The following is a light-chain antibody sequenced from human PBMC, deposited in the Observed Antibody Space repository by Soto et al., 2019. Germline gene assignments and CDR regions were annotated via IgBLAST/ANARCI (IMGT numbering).Light chain of an antibody. CDR1: QSVSNN. V-gene: IGKV3-15*01. J-gene: IGKJ5*01. CDR3: QQYNDWPPAIT. CDR2: GAS. Sequence: EIGLTQSPGTLSLSPGERATLSCRAMQSVSNNLAWCQQKPGRAPRLLLYGASNRANGIPARFSGSGSGTEFILTISSLQSEDFAVYYCQQYNDWPPAITFGQGTRLEIK.